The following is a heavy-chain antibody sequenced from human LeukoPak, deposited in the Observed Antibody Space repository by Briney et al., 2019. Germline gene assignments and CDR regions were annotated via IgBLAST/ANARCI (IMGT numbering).Heavy chain of an antibody. CDR3: ARDIQLST. D-gene: IGHD3-16*02. J-gene: IGHJ3*01. CDR1: GFMFRDSA. CDR2: ISYSGENA. Sequence: GGSLRLSCAASGFMFRDSAMTWVRHAPGKGLEWVALISYSGENAYYADSVKGRFTIFRDNSENTLSLQMNSLRVEDTARYYCARDIQLSTWGLGTMVTVPS. V-gene: IGHV3-23*01.